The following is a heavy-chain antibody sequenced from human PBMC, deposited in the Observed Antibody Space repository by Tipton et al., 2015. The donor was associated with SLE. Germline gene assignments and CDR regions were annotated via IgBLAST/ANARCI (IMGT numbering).Heavy chain of an antibody. V-gene: IGHV1-46*01. CDR3: AREARSSWYKAFDV. D-gene: IGHD6-13*01. J-gene: IGHJ3*01. Sequence: QVQLVQSGAEVKKPGASVKVSCKASGYTFTIYNMHWVRQAPGQGLEWIGMINPSDGSTDYAHNFQDRVAMTRDTSTSAIQMELSSLRIEDTALYFCAREARSSWYKAFDVWGQGTVLTVSS. CDR1: GYTFTIYN. CDR2: INPSDGST.